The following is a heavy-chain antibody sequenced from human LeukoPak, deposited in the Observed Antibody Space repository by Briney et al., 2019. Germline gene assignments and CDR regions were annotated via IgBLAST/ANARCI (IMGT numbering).Heavy chain of an antibody. CDR1: GFTFSSYA. J-gene: IGHJ4*02. CDR2: IYSGGST. CDR3: ASRGGFSYFDY. Sequence: GGSLRLSCAASGFTFSSYAMSRVRQAPGKGLEWVSVIYSGGSTYYADSVKGRFTISRHNSKNTVYLQMNSLRAEDTAVYYCASRGGFSYFDYWGQGSLVTVSS. D-gene: IGHD3-10*01. V-gene: IGHV3-53*04.